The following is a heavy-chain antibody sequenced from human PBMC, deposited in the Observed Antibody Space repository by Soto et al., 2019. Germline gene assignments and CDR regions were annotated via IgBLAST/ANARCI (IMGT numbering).Heavy chain of an antibody. CDR1: GYTFTSYD. CDR2: MNPNSGNT. D-gene: IGHD5-12*01. Sequence: QVQLVQSGAEVKKPGASVKVSCKASGYTFTSYDINWVRQATGQGLEWMGWMNPNSGNTGYAQKFQGRVTMTRNTCIRSDYMELSSLRSEDTDVYYCAREYRGYCRDYYYYYMGVWGKGTTVTVSS. CDR3: AREYRGYCRDYYYYYMGV. J-gene: IGHJ6*03. V-gene: IGHV1-8*01.